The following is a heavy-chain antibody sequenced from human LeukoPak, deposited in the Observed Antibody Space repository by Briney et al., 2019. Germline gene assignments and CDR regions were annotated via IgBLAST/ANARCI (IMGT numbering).Heavy chain of an antibody. V-gene: IGHV3-23*01. D-gene: IGHD6-19*01. J-gene: IGHJ6*02. Sequence: PGGSLRLSCAASGFTFSSYAMSWVRQAPGKGLEWVSAISGSGGSTYYADSVKGRFTISRDNSKNTLYLQMNSLRAEDTAVYYCAKDSPAGRRYYYYGMDVWGQGTTVTVPS. CDR3: AKDSPAGRRYYYYGMDV. CDR1: GFTFSSYA. CDR2: ISGSGGST.